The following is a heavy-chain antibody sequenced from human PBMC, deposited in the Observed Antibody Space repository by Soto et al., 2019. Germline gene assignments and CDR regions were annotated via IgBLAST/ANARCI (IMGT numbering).Heavy chain of an antibody. CDR2: ISGRGDSS. Sequence: LRLSCAASGFTFISYAISWVRQAPGKGLEWVSAISGRGDSSYYADSVKGRFTISRDNSKNTLYLQMNSLRAEDTAVYYCANAYCSSTSCRAEYFQHWGQGTLVTVSS. CDR1: GFTFISYA. D-gene: IGHD2-2*01. CDR3: ANAYCSSTSCRAEYFQH. V-gene: IGHV3-23*01. J-gene: IGHJ1*01.